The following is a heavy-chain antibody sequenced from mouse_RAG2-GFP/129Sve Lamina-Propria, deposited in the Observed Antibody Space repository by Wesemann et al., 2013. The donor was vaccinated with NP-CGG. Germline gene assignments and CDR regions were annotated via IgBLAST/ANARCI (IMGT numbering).Heavy chain of an antibody. D-gene: IGHD4-1*01. CDR2: IDPSDSYT. CDR1: GYTFTSYW. V-gene: IGHV1-69*02. CDR3: ARSGTGRVYWYFDV. Sequence: QVQLQQPGAELVKPGASVKMSCKASGYTFTSYWITWVKQRPGQGLEWIGEIDPSDSYTNYNQKFKGKATLTVDKSSSTAYMQLSSLTSEDSAVYYCARSGTGRVYWYFDVWGTGTTVTVSS. J-gene: IGHJ1*03.